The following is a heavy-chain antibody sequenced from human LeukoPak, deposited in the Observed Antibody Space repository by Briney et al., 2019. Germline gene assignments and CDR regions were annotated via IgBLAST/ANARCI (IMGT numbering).Heavy chain of an antibody. Sequence: GGSLRLSCAASGFTFSSYGMHWVRQAPGKGLEWVAVIWYDGSNKYYADSVKGRFTISRDNSKNTLYLQMNSLKTEDTAVYYCTTEYNFNYYDSSGYYYWGQGTLVTVSS. D-gene: IGHD3-22*01. V-gene: IGHV3-33*01. CDR1: GFTFSSYG. J-gene: IGHJ4*02. CDR3: TTEYNFNYYDSSGYYY. CDR2: IWYDGSNK.